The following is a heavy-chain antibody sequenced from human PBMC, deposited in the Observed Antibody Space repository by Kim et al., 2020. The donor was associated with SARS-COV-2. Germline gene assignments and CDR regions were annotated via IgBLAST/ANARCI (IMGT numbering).Heavy chain of an antibody. J-gene: IGHJ4*02. CDR1: GFTFSSYG. D-gene: IGHD6-6*01. CDR2: ISYDGSNK. Sequence: GGSLRLSCAASGFTFSSYGMHWVRQAPGKGLEWVAVISYDGSNKYYADSVKGRFTISRDNSKNTLYLQMNSLRAEDTAVYYCAKDRLAARSTYFDYWGQG. V-gene: IGHV3-30*18. CDR3: AKDRLAARSTYFDY.